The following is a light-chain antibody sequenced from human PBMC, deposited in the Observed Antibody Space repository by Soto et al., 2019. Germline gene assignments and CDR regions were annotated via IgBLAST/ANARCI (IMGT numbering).Light chain of an antibody. CDR2: GAS. CDR1: QSVSKNY. J-gene: IGKJ4*01. V-gene: IGKV3-20*01. CDR3: QQYASSPLT. Sequence: EIVLTQSPGTLSLSPGERGTLSCRASQSVSKNYLAWYQQKPGQAPRLLIYGASSRATGIPDRFSGSGSGTDFTLTISRLEPEDFEVYSCQQYASSPLTFGGGTKVEIK.